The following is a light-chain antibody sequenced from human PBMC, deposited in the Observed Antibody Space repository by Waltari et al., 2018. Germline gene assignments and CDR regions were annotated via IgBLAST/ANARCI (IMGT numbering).Light chain of an antibody. CDR1: QSIGTW. V-gene: IGKV1-33*01. CDR2: GAS. Sequence: DIQMTQSPSTLSASVGDRVTITCRASQSIGTWLAWYQQKPGKAPNLLIYGASNLETGVPSRFSGSGSGTDFNLTISSLQPEDIATYYCQQYEYLPTFGPGTKVDIK. CDR3: QQYEYLPT. J-gene: IGKJ3*01.